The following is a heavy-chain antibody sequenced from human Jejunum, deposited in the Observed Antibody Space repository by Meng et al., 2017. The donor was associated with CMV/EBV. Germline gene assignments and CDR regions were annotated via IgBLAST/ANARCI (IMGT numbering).Heavy chain of an antibody. D-gene: IGHD4/OR15-4a*01. V-gene: IGHV3-74*01. CDR1: GFTFSSYW. CDR3: ARDRHYGADY. J-gene: IGHJ4*02. CDR2: IKSDGIST. Sequence: FAASGFTFSSYWMHWVRQAPGKGLVWVSRIKSDGISTTYADSVKGRFTISRDNAKNTLYLQMNSLRAEDTAVYYCARDRHYGADYWGQGTLVTVSS.